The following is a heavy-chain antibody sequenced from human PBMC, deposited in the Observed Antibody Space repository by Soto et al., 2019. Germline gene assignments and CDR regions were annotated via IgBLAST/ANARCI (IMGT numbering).Heavy chain of an antibody. D-gene: IGHD4-17*01. CDR3: AKAVLRDDYGGNPTSDGMDV. CDR1: GFTFSSYG. Sequence: GGSLRLSCAASGFTFSSYGMHWVRQAPGKGLEWVAVISYDGSNKYYADSVKGRFTISRDNSKNTLYLQMNSLRAEDTAVYYCAKAVLRDDYGGNPTSDGMDVWGQGTTVTVSS. V-gene: IGHV3-30*18. CDR2: ISYDGSNK. J-gene: IGHJ6*02.